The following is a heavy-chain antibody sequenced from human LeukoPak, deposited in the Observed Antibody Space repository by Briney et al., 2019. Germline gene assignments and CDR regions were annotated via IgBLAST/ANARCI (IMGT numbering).Heavy chain of an antibody. CDR3: ARAYYYDSSGYYEENAFDI. D-gene: IGHD3-22*01. CDR2: IYYSGST. J-gene: IGHJ3*02. CDR1: GGSISSSSYY. V-gene: IGHV4-39*07. Sequence: PSETLSLTCTVSGGSISSSSYYWGWIRQPPGKGLEWIGSIYYSGSTYYNPSLKSRVTISVDTSKNQFSLKLSSVTAADTAVYYCARAYYYDSSGYYEENAFDIWGQGTMVTVSS.